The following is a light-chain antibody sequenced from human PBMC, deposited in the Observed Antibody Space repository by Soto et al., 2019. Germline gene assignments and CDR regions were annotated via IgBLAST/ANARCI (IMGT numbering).Light chain of an antibody. CDR2: GAS. V-gene: IGKV3-20*01. Sequence: EIVLTQSPGTLSLSPGERGTLSCRASQNLGTLYLAWFQQKSGQPPRLLIYGASSRATGIPDRFSGSGSGTDFTLTISRLEPEDFAVFYCQHYDSLPITFGQGTRLEIK. CDR1: QNLGTLY. J-gene: IGKJ5*01. CDR3: QHYDSLPIT.